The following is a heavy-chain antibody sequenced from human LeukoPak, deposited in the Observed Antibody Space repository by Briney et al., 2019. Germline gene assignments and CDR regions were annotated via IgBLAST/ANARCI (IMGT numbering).Heavy chain of an antibody. CDR1: EFTFSSYS. CDR2: ITNSGNSK. V-gene: IGHV3-48*01. CDR3: AVWGEIGVVITQLDAFDI. D-gene: IGHD3-22*01. Sequence: GGSLRLSCAASEFTFSSYSMNWVRQAPGKGLEWVSYITNSGNSKSYADSVKGRFTISRDNTKNSLYLQMNGLRAEDTAVYYCAVWGEIGVVITQLDAFDIWGQGTMVTVSS. J-gene: IGHJ3*02.